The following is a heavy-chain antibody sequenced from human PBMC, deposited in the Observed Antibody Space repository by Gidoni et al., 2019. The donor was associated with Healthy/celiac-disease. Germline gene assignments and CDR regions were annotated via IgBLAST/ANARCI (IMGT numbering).Heavy chain of an antibody. D-gene: IGHD1-26*01. Sequence: QVQLVQSGAEVKKPGASVKVSCTASGYTFTSYYMHWVRQAPGQGLEWMGIINPSGGSTSYAQKFQGRVTMTRDTSTSTVYMELSSLRSEDTAVYYCARLWELHGLDYWGQGTLVTVSS. CDR3: ARLWELHGLDY. CDR2: INPSGGST. V-gene: IGHV1-46*01. CDR1: GYTFTSYY. J-gene: IGHJ4*02.